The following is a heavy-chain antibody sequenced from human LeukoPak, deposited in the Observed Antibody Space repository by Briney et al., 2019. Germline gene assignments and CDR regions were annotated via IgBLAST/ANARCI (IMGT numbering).Heavy chain of an antibody. CDR1: GGTFSSYA. CDR2: IIPIFGTA. J-gene: IGHJ6*03. Sequence: ASVKVSCKASGGTFSSYAISWVRQAPGQGLEWMGGIIPIFGTANYAQKFQGRVTITTDESTSTAYMELSSLRSEDTAVYYCAREKVRHSSPRRVHYYYYYYMDVWGKGTTVTVSS. CDR3: AREKVRHSSPRRVHYYYYYYMDV. V-gene: IGHV1-69*05. D-gene: IGHD6-13*01.